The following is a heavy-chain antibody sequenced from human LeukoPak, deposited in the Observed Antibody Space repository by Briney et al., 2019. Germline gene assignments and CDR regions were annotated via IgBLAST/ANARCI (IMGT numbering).Heavy chain of an antibody. CDR3: ARGKGDFDS. D-gene: IGHD3-16*01. CDR2: IYYTGST. J-gene: IGHJ4*02. CDR1: GDSFTNYF. Sequence: SETLSLTCTVSGDSFTNYFWSWIRQPPGKGLEWIGSIYYTGSTNYNPSLQSRVTISLDTSKNHFSLNLNSVTAAGTAVYYCARGKGDFDSWGQGTLVTVSS. V-gene: IGHV4-59*01.